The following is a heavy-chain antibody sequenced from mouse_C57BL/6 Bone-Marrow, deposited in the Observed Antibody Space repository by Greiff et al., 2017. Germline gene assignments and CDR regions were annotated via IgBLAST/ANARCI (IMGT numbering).Heavy chain of an antibody. D-gene: IGHD1-1*01. CDR1: DYTFTSYD. V-gene: IGHV1-85*01. CDR2: IYPRDGST. J-gene: IGHJ1*03. CDR3: ARDYGSSYWYFDV. Sequence: QVQLQQSGPELVKPGASVKLSCKASDYTFTSYDINWVKQRPGQGLEWIGWIYPRDGSTKYNEKFKGKATLTVDTSSSTAYMELHSLTSEDSAVYFCARDYGSSYWYFDVWGTGTTVTVSS.